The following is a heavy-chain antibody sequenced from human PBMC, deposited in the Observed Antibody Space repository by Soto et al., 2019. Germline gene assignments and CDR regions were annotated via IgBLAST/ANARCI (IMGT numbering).Heavy chain of an antibody. Sequence: PGGSLRLSCEVSGFTFSMYSMSWVRQSPGKGLEWVAKIPQDGVDGHYADSVKGRFTISRDNSKNTLYLQMNSLRAEDTAVYYCARDSDYYYDSSGLYGMDVWGQGTTVTVSS. J-gene: IGHJ6*02. CDR1: GFTFSMYS. CDR2: IPQDGVDG. CDR3: ARDSDYYYDSSGLYGMDV. V-gene: IGHV3-7*01. D-gene: IGHD3-22*01.